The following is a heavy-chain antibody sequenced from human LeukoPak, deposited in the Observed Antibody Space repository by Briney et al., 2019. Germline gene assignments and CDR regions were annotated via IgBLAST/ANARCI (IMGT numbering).Heavy chain of an antibody. CDR3: ARSLSHWELPTNY. CDR2: IKQDGTET. J-gene: IGHJ4*02. Sequence: GGSLRLSCAASGFTFTTYLMNWVRQAPGKGLEWVANIKQDGTETYYVDSVKGRFTVSRDNAKNSVFLQMNSLRADDTAVYYCARSLSHWELPTNYWGQGTLVMVSA. CDR1: GFTFTTYL. D-gene: IGHD1-26*01. V-gene: IGHV3-7*01.